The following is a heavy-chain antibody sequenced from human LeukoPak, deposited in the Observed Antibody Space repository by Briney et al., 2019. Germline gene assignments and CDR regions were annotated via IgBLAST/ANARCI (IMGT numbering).Heavy chain of an antibody. D-gene: IGHD3-10*01. CDR2: GFYSGSK. V-gene: IGHV4-39*01. Sequence: SETLSLTCNVSGGSISNRAYYWAWLRQPPGKGLEWIGSGFYSGSKYSNPSLESRLTISVDTSKNHFSLRLTSVTAADTAMYYCASGGITMVRGRRRGKFDPWGQGTLATVSS. CDR3: ASGGITMVRGRRRGKFDP. CDR1: GGSISNRAYY. J-gene: IGHJ5*02.